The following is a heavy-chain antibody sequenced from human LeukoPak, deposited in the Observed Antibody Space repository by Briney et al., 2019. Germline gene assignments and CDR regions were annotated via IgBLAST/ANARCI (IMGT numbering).Heavy chain of an antibody. D-gene: IGHD6-19*01. J-gene: IGHJ6*03. Sequence: GGSLRLSCAASGFTFSSYSMNWVRQAPGKGLEWVSYISSSSSTIYYADSVKGRFTISRDNAKNSLYLQMNSLRAEDTAVYYCARDFKSSGWYAYYYYYMDVWGKGTTVTVSS. CDR2: ISSSSSTI. V-gene: IGHV3-48*01. CDR1: GFTFSSYS. CDR3: ARDFKSSGWYAYYYYYMDV.